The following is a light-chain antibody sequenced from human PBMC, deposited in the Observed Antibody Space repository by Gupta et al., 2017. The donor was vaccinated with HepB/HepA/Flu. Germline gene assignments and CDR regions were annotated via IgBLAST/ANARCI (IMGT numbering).Light chain of an antibody. CDR1: SSDVGTYNL. Sequence: SALTPPASVSGSPGQSITISCTGTSSDVGTYNLVSWYQQHPGKAPKLSIYEVGKRPSGVSNRFSGSKSGNAASLTISGLQAEDEAEYYCCSYGGRRNLVFGGGTKVTVL. J-gene: IGLJ2*01. V-gene: IGLV2-23*02. CDR2: EVG. CDR3: CSYGGRRNLV.